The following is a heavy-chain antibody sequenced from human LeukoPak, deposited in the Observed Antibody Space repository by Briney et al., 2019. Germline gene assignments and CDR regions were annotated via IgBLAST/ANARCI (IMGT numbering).Heavy chain of an antibody. V-gene: IGHV3-23*01. Sequence: GGSLRLSCAASGFTFSSDDMSGVRQAPGKGLEWVSAISGSGDSSYSADSVKGRFTIPRDNSKNTLYLQMNSLRAEDTAVYYCANRRWLVSSFDYWGQGTLVTVSS. J-gene: IGHJ4*02. D-gene: IGHD6-19*01. CDR2: ISGSGDSS. CDR3: ANRRWLVSSFDY. CDR1: GFTFSSDD.